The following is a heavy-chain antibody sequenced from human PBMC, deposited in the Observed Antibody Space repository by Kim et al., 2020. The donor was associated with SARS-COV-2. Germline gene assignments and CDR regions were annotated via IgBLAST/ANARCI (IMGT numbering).Heavy chain of an antibody. J-gene: IGHJ4*02. D-gene: IGHD2-2*01. CDR3: ARPPQGHQQSY. CDR2: KT. Sequence: KTNYAQKFQGRVTMTTDTSTSTAYMELSSLRSDDTAVYYCARPPQGHQQSYWGQGTLVNVSS. V-gene: IGHV1-18*01.